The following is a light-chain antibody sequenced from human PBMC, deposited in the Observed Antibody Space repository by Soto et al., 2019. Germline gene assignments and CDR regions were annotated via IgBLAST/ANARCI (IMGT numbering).Light chain of an antibody. CDR2: GAS. CDR3: EQRANWPPALS. Sequence: EIVLTQSPATLSLSPGERATLSCRASQSVGTLLNWYQHKPGQAPRLLIYGASNRAVCVPARFSGSGSGTDFTLIISSLEPEDFALYYCEQRANWPPALSVGGGTHVEIK. V-gene: IGKV3-11*01. CDR1: QSVGTL. J-gene: IGKJ4*01.